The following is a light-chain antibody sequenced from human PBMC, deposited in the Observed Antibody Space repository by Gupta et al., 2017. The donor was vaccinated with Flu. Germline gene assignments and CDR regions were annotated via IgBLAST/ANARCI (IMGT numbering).Light chain of an antibody. J-gene: IGKJ4*01. CDR1: QSVSSY. Sequence: EIVLTQSPATLSLSPGERATLSCRASQSVSSYLAWYQQKPGQAPRLLIYDASNRATGIPARFGGSGSGTDFTLTISSLEPDDFAVYYCQQRSNWSPLTFGGGTKVEI. CDR2: DAS. CDR3: QQRSNWSPLT. V-gene: IGKV3-11*01.